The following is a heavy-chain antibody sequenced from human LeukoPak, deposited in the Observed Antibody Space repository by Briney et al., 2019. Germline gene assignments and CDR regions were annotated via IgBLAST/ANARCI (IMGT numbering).Heavy chain of an antibody. Sequence: SGTLSLTCAVSGGSISSSNWWSWVRQPPGKGLEWIGEIYHSGSTNYNPSLKSRVTISVDTSKNQFSLKLSSVTAADTAVYYCARGLGYNWNEGRWFDPWGQGTLVTVSS. CDR1: GGSISSSNW. D-gene: IGHD1-20*01. CDR3: ARGLGYNWNEGRWFDP. CDR2: IYHSGST. J-gene: IGHJ5*02. V-gene: IGHV4-4*02.